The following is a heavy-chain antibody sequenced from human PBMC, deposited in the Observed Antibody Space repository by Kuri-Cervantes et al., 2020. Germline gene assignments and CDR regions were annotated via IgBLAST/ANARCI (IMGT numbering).Heavy chain of an antibody. Sequence: GGSLRLSCAASGFTFGSYSMNWVRQAPGKGLEWVSSISSSSSYIYYADSVRGRFIISRDNAKNSLYLQMNSLRAEDAAMYYCARVRSGRLGVLDNWGQGTLVTVSS. CDR1: GFTFGSYS. CDR2: ISSSSSYI. J-gene: IGHJ4*02. CDR3: ARVRSGRLGVLDN. V-gene: IGHV3-21*04. D-gene: IGHD6-19*01.